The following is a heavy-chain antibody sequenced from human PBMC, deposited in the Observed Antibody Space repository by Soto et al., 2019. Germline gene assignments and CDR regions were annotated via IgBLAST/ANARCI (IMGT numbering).Heavy chain of an antibody. CDR1: GFFFSNYA. V-gene: IGHV3-23*01. D-gene: IGHD2-8*02. Sequence: EVQLLESGGGLVQPGGSLTLSCGASGFFFSNYAMSWVRQAPGKGLEWVAIISGSGSTTYYADSVRGRFAISRDNSKNTLYLQMNSLRAEDTAIFYCAKERVRNYYWYGVDVWGQGTTVTVSS. J-gene: IGHJ6*02. CDR2: ISGSGSTT. CDR3: AKERVRNYYWYGVDV.